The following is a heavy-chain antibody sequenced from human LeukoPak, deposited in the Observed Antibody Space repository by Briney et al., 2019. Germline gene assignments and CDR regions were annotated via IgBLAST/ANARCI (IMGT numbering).Heavy chain of an antibody. V-gene: IGHV4-39*01. CDR1: GGSISSGSYY. Sequence: SETLSLTCTVSGGSISSGSYYWGWIRQPPGKGLEWIGSLYYIGTTYYNPSLKSRVTISVDTSKNQFSLRLSSVTAADTAVYYCARQVDVVVPAARGYYFDYWGQGTLVTVSS. CDR3: ARQVDVVVPAARGYYFDY. D-gene: IGHD2-2*01. CDR2: LYYIGTT. J-gene: IGHJ4*02.